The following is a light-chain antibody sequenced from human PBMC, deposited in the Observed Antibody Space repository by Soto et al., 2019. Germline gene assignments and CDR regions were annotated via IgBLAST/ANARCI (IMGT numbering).Light chain of an antibody. J-gene: IGKJ2*01. V-gene: IGKV1-9*01. Sequence: DIQLTQSPSFLSASVGDRVTITCRASQGISSYLAWYQQKPGKAPKLLIYAASTLQSGVPSRFSGSGSGTEFTLTISSLQPEDFATYYCTQLNSYPMYTFGQGTKMEIK. CDR2: AAS. CDR1: QGISSY. CDR3: TQLNSYPMYT.